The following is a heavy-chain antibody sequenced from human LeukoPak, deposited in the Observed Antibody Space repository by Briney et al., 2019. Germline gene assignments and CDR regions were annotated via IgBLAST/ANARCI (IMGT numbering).Heavy chain of an antibody. V-gene: IGHV4-61*01. J-gene: IGHJ4*02. Sequence: SETLSLTCTVSGGSVSSGSYYWSWIRQPPGKGLEWIGYIYYSGSTNYNPSLKSRVTISVDTSKNQFSLKLSSVTAADTAVYYCARGTHGDEAARRYSSRLTWVFDYWGQGTLVTVSS. CDR2: IYYSGST. CDR1: GGSVSSGSYY. D-gene: IGHD6-13*01. CDR3: ARGTHGDEAARRYSSRLTWVFDY.